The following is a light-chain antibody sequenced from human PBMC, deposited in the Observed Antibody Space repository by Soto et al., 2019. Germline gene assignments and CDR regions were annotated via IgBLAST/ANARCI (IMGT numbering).Light chain of an antibody. Sequence: DIQMTQSPSTLSASVGDRVSITCRASQSVSRWLAWYQQKPGKAPKVLIYDVFSLQSGAPSRFSGGRSDIEFALTISSLQPDDFATYFCQLYNSPPVIFGHGTKLEI. J-gene: IGKJ2*01. CDR3: QLYNSPPVI. CDR2: DVF. CDR1: QSVSRW. V-gene: IGKV1-5*01.